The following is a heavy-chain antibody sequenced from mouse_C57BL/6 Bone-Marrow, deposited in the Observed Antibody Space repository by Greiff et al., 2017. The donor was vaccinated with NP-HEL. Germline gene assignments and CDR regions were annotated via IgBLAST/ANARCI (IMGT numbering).Heavy chain of an antibody. Sequence: VQLQQSGAELARPGASVKLSCKASGYTFTSYGISWVKQRTGQGLEWIGEIYPRSGNTYYNEKFKGKATLTVVKSSSTAYMELRSLTSDDSAVYVCARPGYGGRGWYFDVGGTGTTVTVSS. CDR1: GYTFTSYG. D-gene: IGHD1-1*01. V-gene: IGHV1-81*01. J-gene: IGHJ1*03. CDR2: IYPRSGNT. CDR3: ARPGYGGRGWYFDV.